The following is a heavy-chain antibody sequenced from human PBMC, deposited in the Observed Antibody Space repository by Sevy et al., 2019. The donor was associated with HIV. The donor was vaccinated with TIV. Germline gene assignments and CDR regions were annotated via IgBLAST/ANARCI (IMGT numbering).Heavy chain of an antibody. CDR1: GYTFTGYY. CDR2: INPNSGGT. CDR3: GRVGYCSSTSCRPHNFDY. D-gene: IGHD2-2*03. J-gene: IGHJ4*02. Sequence: ASVKVSCKASGYTFTGYYMHWVRQAPGQGLEWMGRINPNSGGTNYAQKFQGRVTMTRDTSISAAYMELSRLRSDDTAVYYCGRVGYCSSTSCRPHNFDYWGQGTLVTVSS. V-gene: IGHV1-2*06.